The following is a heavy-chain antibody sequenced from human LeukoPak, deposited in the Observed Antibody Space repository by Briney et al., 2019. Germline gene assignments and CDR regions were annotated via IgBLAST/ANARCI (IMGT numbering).Heavy chain of an antibody. CDR3: ARGARSWFRTLYYFDY. V-gene: IGHV1-46*01. J-gene: IGHJ4*02. CDR2: INPTGGST. CDR1: GYTFTSYY. Sequence: GASVKVSCKASGYTFTSYYIHWVRQAPGQGLEWMGIINPTGGSTSYAQKFQGRVTMTRDTSTSTVYMELSSLRSEDTAVYYCARGARSWFRTLYYFDYWGQGTLVTVSS. D-gene: IGHD6-13*01.